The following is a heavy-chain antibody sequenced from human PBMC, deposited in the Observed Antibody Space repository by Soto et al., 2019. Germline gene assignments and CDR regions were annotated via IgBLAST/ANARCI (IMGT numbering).Heavy chain of an antibody. Sequence: EVQLVESGGGLVQPGESLRLSCAASGFTFSSYWMHWVRQAPGKGLVWVSRINSDGSSTSYAGSVKGRFTISRDNAKNTLYLQMNSLRAADTAVYYCVRTSLVVAAATREDYWGQGTMVTGSS. CDR2: INSDGSST. CDR1: GFTFSSYW. CDR3: VRTSLVVAAATREDY. V-gene: IGHV3-74*01. J-gene: IGHJ4*02. D-gene: IGHD2-15*01.